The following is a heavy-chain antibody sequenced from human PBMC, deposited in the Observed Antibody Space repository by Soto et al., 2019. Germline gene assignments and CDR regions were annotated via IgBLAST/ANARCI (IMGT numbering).Heavy chain of an antibody. CDR3: AKDMLTTDYYYGMDV. J-gene: IGHJ6*02. D-gene: IGHD4-4*01. CDR1: GFTFSGYG. Sequence: QVQLVESGGGVVQPGRSLRLSCAASGFTFSGYGMHWVRQAPGKGLDWVAIISYDGSDKYYADSVKGRFTISIDNSKNTLYLQMNSLRAEDTAVYYCAKDMLTTDYYYGMDVWGQGTTGTASS. CDR2: ISYDGSDK. V-gene: IGHV3-30*18.